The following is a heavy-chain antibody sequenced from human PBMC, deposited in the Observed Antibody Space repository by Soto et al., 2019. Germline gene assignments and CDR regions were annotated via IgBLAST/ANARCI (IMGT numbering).Heavy chain of an antibody. CDR3: AQLSGYDAGGWFDP. CDR2: IYWNDDK. V-gene: IGHV2-5*01. J-gene: IGHJ5*02. Sequence: QITLKESGPTLVKPTQTLTLTCTFSGFSLSTDGVGVGWIRQPPGKAPEWLALIYWNDDKRFSPSLKTRLTITKDTSKNQVVLTLTNTDPVDTATYSCAQLSGYDAGGWFDPWCQVTLVTVSS. CDR1: GFSLSTDGVG. D-gene: IGHD5-12*01.